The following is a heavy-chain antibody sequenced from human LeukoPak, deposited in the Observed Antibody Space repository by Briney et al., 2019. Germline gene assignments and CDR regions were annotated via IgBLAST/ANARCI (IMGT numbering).Heavy chain of an antibody. CDR3: TIGGASGSLAH. CDR2: TYTSGES. V-gene: IGHV4-4*07. J-gene: IGHJ4*02. Sequence: TETLSLTCTVSRASISDNYWSWSRQPAGKALEWIGRTYTSGESNYIPSLKSRASVSVDTSKNQFYLSLRYVTAADTAVYYCTIGGASGSLAHWGPGTLVTVYS. CDR1: RASISDNY. D-gene: IGHD6-13*01.